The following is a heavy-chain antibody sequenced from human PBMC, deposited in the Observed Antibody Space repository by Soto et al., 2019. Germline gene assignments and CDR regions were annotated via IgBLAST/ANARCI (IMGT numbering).Heavy chain of an antibody. CDR1: GGTFSSYT. CDR2: IIPILGIA. J-gene: IGHJ4*02. CDR3: ARADNYAYRSFDY. D-gene: IGHD2-2*01. Sequence: QVQLVQSGAEVKKPGSSVKVSCKASGGTFSSYTISWVRQAPGQGLEWMGRIIPILGIANYAQKFQGRVTTTAAKSTTTAYMELISLRSEDRTVTYCARADNYAYRSFDYWGQGTLVTVSS. V-gene: IGHV1-69*02.